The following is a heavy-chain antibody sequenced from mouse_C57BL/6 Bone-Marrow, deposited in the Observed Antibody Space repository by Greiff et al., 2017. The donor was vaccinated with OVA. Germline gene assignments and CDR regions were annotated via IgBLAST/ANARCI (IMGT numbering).Heavy chain of an antibody. CDR2: IWSGGST. J-gene: IGHJ3*01. CDR3: ARNDYDEGDWFAY. CDR1: GFSLTSYD. Sequence: QVQLQQSGPGLVQPSQSLSITCTVSGFSLTSYDVHWVRQSPGKGLEWLGVIWSGGSTDYNAAFISRLSISKDNSKSQVFFKMNSLQADDTAIYYCARNDYDEGDWFAYWGQGTLVTVSA. V-gene: IGHV2-2*01. D-gene: IGHD2-4*01.